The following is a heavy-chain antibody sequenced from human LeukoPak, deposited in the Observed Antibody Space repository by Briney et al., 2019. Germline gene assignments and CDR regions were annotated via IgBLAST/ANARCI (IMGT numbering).Heavy chain of an antibody. CDR1: GFTFDDYA. D-gene: IGHD2-15*01. V-gene: IGHV3-9*01. J-gene: IGHJ6*02. CDR3: AKDLTDSLYYYGMDV. Sequence: PGGSLRLSCAASGFTFDDYAIHWVRQAPGKGLEWVSGISWNSNRKVYADSVKGRFTISRDNAKNSLYLQMNSLTAEDTALYYCAKDLTDSLYYYGMDVWGRGTTVTVSS. CDR2: ISWNSNRK.